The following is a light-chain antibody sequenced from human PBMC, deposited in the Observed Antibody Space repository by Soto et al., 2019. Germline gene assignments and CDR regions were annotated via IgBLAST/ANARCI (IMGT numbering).Light chain of an antibody. CDR1: QGIRND. J-gene: IGKJ1*01. Sequence: AIQMTQSPSSLSASVGDRVTITCRASQGIRNDLGWYQQKPGKAPNLLIFAASSLQSGVPSRFSGSGSGPDFTLTISSLQPEDFATYFCLQDHNYPFTFGQGTRVEIK. CDR3: LQDHNYPFT. V-gene: IGKV1-6*01. CDR2: AAS.